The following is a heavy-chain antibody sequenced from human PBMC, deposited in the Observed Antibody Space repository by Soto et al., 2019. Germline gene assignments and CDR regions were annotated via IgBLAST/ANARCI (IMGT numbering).Heavy chain of an antibody. J-gene: IGHJ4*02. V-gene: IGHV3-9*01. Sequence: EVQLVESGGGLVQPGRSLRLSCAASGFTFDDYAMHWVRQAPGKGLEWVSGISWNSGSIGYADSVKGRFTISRDNAKNSLYLQMNSLRAEDTALYYCAKGFLFRSGYYTGRVPTRGGFDYWGQGTLVTVSS. D-gene: IGHD3-3*01. CDR1: GFTFDDYA. CDR3: AKGFLFRSGYYTGRVPTRGGFDY. CDR2: ISWNSGSI.